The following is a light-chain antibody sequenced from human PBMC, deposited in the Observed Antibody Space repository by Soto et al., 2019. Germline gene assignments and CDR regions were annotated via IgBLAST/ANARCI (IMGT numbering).Light chain of an antibody. CDR2: YDS. V-gene: IGLV3-21*04. Sequence: SYEQTQPPSVSVAPEKTATITCGGNNIGNKRVHWYRQKPGQAPVLLISYDSDRPSGIPERFSGSNSENTATLTISRVEAGDEADYYCQVWDIMTDNYVFGSGTKLTVL. CDR3: QVWDIMTDNYV. CDR1: NIGNKR. J-gene: IGLJ1*01.